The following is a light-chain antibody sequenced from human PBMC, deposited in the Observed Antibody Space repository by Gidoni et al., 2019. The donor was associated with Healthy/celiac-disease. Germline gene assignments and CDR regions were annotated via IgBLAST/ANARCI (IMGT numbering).Light chain of an antibody. CDR1: QSVSSY. Sequence: EIVLTQSPATLSLSPGERATLSCRASQSVSSYLAGYQQKPGQAPRLLIYDAANRATGLPARFSGSASGTAFTLTISSLEPEAFAVYYCQQRSNWPLSTFGPGTKVAIK. CDR2: DAA. CDR3: QQRSNWPLST. V-gene: IGKV3-11*01. J-gene: IGKJ3*01.